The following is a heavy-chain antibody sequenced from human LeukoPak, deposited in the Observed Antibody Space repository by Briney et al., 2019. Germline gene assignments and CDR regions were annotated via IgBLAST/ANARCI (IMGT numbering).Heavy chain of an antibody. Sequence: ASVKVSCKASGYTFTSYATHWVRQAPGQRLECMGWINTGNGNTKYSQKFQGRVTITRDTSASTAYMDLSSLRSEDTAVYYCARNTETAIPLPYYFDYWGQGTLVTVSS. CDR1: GYTFTSYA. CDR3: ARNTETAIPLPYYFDY. CDR2: INTGNGNT. V-gene: IGHV1-3*04. J-gene: IGHJ4*02. D-gene: IGHD2-21*02.